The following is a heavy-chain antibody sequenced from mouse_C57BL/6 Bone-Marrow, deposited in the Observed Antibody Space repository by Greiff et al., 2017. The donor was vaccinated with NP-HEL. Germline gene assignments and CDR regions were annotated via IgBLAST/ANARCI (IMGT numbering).Heavy chain of an antibody. V-gene: IGHV1-53*01. CDR1: GYTFTSYW. Sequence: QVQLQQSGTELVKPGASVKLSCKASGYTFTSYWMHWVKQRPGQGLEWIGNINPSNGGTNYNEKFKSKATLTVDKSSSTAYMQLSSLTSEDSAVYYCARGQGGTAQATFDYWGQGTTLTVSS. J-gene: IGHJ2*01. D-gene: IGHD3-2*02. CDR2: INPSNGGT. CDR3: ARGQGGTAQATFDY.